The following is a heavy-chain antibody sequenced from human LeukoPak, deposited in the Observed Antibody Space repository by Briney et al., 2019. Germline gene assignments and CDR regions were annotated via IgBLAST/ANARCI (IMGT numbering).Heavy chain of an antibody. CDR2: LSSSSDYI. J-gene: IGHJ4*02. CDR3: ASLHDIVVVPPATIDY. V-gene: IGHV3-21*01. D-gene: IGHD2-2*01. Sequence: KPGGSLRLSCAASGFTFSSYSMNWVRQAPGKGLEWVSILSSSSDYIYYADSVKGRFAISRDNAKNSLYLRMNSLRAEDTAVYYCASLHDIVVVPPATIDYWGQETLVTVSS. CDR1: GFTFSSYS.